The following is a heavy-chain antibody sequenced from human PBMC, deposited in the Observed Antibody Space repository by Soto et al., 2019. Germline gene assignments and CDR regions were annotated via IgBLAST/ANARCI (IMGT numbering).Heavy chain of an antibody. CDR2: IIPIFGTA. D-gene: IGHD6-13*01. J-gene: IGHJ6*02. Sequence: QVQLVQSGAEVKKPGSSVKVSCKASGGTFSSYAISWVRQAPGQGLEWMGGIIPIFGTANYAQKFQGRVTITADEATSTAYMELSSLRSEDTAVYYCARAVGPSSSWYYYYGMDVWGQGTTVTVAS. V-gene: IGHV1-69*12. CDR1: GGTFSSYA. CDR3: ARAVGPSSSWYYYYGMDV.